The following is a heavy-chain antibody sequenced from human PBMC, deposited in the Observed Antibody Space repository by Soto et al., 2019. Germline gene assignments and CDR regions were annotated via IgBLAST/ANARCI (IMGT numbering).Heavy chain of an antibody. CDR1: GGSISSSSYY. D-gene: IGHD3-10*01. CDR3: ARQSGVRGVITFDY. CDR2: IYYSGST. J-gene: IGHJ4*02. V-gene: IGHV4-39*01. Sequence: SETLSLTCTVSGGSISSSSYYWGWIRQPPGKGLEWIGSIYYSGSTYYNPSLKSRVTISVDTSKNQFSLKLSSVTAADTAVYYCARQSGVRGVITFDYWGQGTLVTVSS.